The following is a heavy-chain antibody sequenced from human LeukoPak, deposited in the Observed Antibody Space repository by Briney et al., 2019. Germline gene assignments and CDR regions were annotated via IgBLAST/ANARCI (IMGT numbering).Heavy chain of an antibody. Sequence: GGSLRLSCAASGFTFSSYSMNWVRQAPGKGLEWVSSISSSSSYIYYADSVKGRFTISRDNDKNSLYLQMNSLRAEDTAVYYCAREGSSSPRAYYYYYYGMDVWGQGTTVTVSS. CDR3: AREGSSSPRAYYYYYYGMDV. D-gene: IGHD6-13*01. CDR2: ISSSSSYI. V-gene: IGHV3-21*01. J-gene: IGHJ6*02. CDR1: GFTFSSYS.